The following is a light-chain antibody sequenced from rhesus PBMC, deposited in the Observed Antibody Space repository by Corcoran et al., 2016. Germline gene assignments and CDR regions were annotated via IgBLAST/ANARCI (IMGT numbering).Light chain of an antibody. V-gene: IGKV1-74*01. J-gene: IGKJ4*01. CDR2: KAS. CDR1: ENVNNY. CDR3: QHGYGTPLT. Sequence: DIQMTQSPSSLSASVGDRVTITCRASENVNNYVNWYQQKPGKAPKLLIYKASTLQSGVPSRFSGSGSGTDYTFTLSSLQPEDVATYYCQHGYGTPLTFGGGTKVELK.